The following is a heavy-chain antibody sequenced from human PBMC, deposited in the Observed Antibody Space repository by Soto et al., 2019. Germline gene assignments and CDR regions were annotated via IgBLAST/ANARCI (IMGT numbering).Heavy chain of an antibody. Sequence: QLQLQESGPGLMKPSETLSLTCTVSSGSISSNSFYWGWIRQPPGKGLEWIGSIYYTGTTYYNPSLMSRVTIYIDTSKNQFSLKLNSVTAADTAVYYCARQGKTSSWHVHWGQGTLITVSS. CDR3: ARQGKTSSWHVH. CDR1: SGSISSNSFY. D-gene: IGHD6-13*01. CDR2: IYYTGTT. J-gene: IGHJ4*02. V-gene: IGHV4-39*01.